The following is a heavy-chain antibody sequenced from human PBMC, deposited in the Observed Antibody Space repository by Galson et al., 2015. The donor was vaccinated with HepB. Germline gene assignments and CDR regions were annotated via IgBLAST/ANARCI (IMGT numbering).Heavy chain of an antibody. CDR2: ISGSGGST. V-gene: IGHV3-23*01. CDR3: AKHQWELPRLYYFDD. CDR1: GFTFSSYA. J-gene: IGHJ4*02. D-gene: IGHD1-26*01. Sequence: SLRLSCAASGFTFSSYAMNWVRQAPGKGLEWVSAISGSGGSTYYAGSVKGRFTISRDNSKNTLYLQMNSLRAEDTAVYYCAKHQWELPRLYYFDDWGQGTLVTVSS.